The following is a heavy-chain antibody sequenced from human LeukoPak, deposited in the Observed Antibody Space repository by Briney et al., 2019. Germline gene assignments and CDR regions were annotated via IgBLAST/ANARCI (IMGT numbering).Heavy chain of an antibody. CDR3: ARYTVDTAMVMD. CDR1: GGSISSYY. D-gene: IGHD5-18*01. CDR2: IYYSGST. V-gene: IGHV4-59*01. Sequence: PSETLSLTCTVSGGSISSYYWSWIRQPLGKGLGWIGYIYYSGSTNYNPSLKSRVTISVDTSKNQFSLKLSSVTAADTAVYYCARYTVDTAMVMDWGQGTLVTVSS. J-gene: IGHJ4*02.